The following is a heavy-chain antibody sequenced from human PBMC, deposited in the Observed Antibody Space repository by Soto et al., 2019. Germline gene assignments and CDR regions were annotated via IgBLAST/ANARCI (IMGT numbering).Heavy chain of an antibody. CDR2: IWYDGSNK. CDR1: GFTFSSYG. D-gene: IGHD3-3*01. Sequence: PGGSLRLSCAASGFTFSSYGMHWVRQAPGKGLEWVAVIWYDGSNKYYADSVKGRFTISRDNSKNTLYLQMNSLRAEDTAVYYCARDDRNVGYYDFWRGSIWRQTSYGMEVWGQGTTVTVSS. V-gene: IGHV3-33*01. J-gene: IGHJ6*02. CDR3: ARDDRNVGYYDFWRGSIWRQTSYGMEV.